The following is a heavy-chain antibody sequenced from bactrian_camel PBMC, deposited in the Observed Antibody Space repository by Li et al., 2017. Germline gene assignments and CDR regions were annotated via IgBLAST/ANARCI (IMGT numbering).Heavy chain of an antibody. Sequence: HVQLVESGGGSAQVGGSLKLSCVAPGYTHYSSYCMGWFRQAPGQEREGVAAIYSGDGAAIYTDSAKGRFTISKDNAKNTLYLQMNSLKPEDTAMYYSAAVRYGGSWYPLCRARSADFGYWGQGTQVTVS. J-gene: IGHJ6*01. V-gene: IGHV3S26*01. CDR3: AAVRYGGSWYPLCRARSADFGY. D-gene: IGHD6*01. CDR2: IYSGDGAA. CDR1: GYTHYSSYC.